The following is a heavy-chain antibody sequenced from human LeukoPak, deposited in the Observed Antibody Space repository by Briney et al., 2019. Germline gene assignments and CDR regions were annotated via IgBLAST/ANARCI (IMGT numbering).Heavy chain of an antibody. J-gene: IGHJ4*02. Sequence: ASVKVSCKASGYTFTGYYMHWVRQAPGQGLEWMGWINPNSGGTNYAQKFQGRVTMTRDTSISTAYMELSGLRSDDTAVYYCARVDGYSSSWMDYWGQGTLVTVSS. CDR1: GYTFTGYY. CDR3: ARVDGYSSSWMDY. CDR2: INPNSGGT. D-gene: IGHD6-13*01. V-gene: IGHV1-2*02.